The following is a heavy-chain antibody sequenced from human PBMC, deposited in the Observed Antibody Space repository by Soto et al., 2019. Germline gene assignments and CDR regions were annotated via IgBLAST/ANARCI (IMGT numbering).Heavy chain of an antibody. J-gene: IGHJ4*02. Sequence: GESLKISCKGSGYNFATYWIGWVRQTPGKGLEWIGIIYPPNSDTEYSPSFEGQVTISAEKSINTAYLQWSSLTASDTAVYYCASHRLYSSSWTTFDYWGQGNLVTVSS. V-gene: IGHV5-51*01. D-gene: IGHD2-2*01. CDR2: IYPPNSDT. CDR3: ASHRLYSSSWTTFDY. CDR1: GYNFATYW.